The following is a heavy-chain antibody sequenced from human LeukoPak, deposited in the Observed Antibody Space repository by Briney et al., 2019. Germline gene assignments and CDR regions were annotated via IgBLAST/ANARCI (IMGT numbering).Heavy chain of an antibody. CDR3: AAAASGSSADY. Sequence: SSETLSLTCAVYGGSFSGYYWSWIRQPPGKGLEWIGEINHSGSTNYNPSLKSRVTISVDTSKNQFSLKLSSVTAAVTAVYYCAAAASGSSADYWGQGTLVTVSS. CDR1: GGSFSGYY. D-gene: IGHD1-26*01. J-gene: IGHJ4*02. CDR2: INHSGST. V-gene: IGHV4-34*01.